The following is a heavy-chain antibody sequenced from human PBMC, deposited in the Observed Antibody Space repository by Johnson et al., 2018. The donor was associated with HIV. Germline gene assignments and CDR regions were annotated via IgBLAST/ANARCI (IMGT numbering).Heavy chain of an antibody. J-gene: IGHJ3*02. D-gene: IGHD3-22*01. CDR3: ARDTYYYDSSGYLDAFDI. Sequence: EMQLVESGGGVVQPGRSLRLSCAASGFTFSSYAMHWVRQAPGKGLEWVSYISSSGSTIYYADSVKGRFTISRDNAKNSLYLQMNSLRAEDTAVYYCARDTYYYDSSGYLDAFDIWGQGTMVTVSS. CDR2: ISSSGSTI. V-gene: IGHV3-48*04. CDR1: GFTFSSYA.